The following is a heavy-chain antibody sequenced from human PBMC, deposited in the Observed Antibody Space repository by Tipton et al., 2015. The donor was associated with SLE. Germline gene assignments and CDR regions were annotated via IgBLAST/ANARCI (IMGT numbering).Heavy chain of an antibody. CDR1: GGTFSGYY. D-gene: IGHD1-26*01. J-gene: IGHJ6*02. CDR3: ARGGSCYYFYDMDV. V-gene: IGHV4-34*01. Sequence: TLSLTCVVSGGTFSGYYWSWLRQSPGKGLERIGEINHSGSTNYNPSLKTRVTISVDTSKNQFSLKLSSVTAADTAVYYCARGGSCYYFYDMDVWGLGTTVTVSS. CDR2: INHSGST.